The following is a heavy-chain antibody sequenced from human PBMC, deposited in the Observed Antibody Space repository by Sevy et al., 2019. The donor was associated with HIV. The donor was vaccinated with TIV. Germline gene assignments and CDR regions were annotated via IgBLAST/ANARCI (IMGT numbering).Heavy chain of an antibody. CDR2: IRYDGSNK. Sequence: GGSLRLSCAASGFTFSSYGMHWARQAPGKGLEWVAFIRYDGSNKYYADSVKGRFTISRDNSKNTLYLQMNSLRAEDTAVYYCAKGTDFWSGYYGFRYGMDVWGQGTTVTVSS. D-gene: IGHD3-3*01. J-gene: IGHJ6*02. CDR1: GFTFSSYG. V-gene: IGHV3-30*02. CDR3: AKGTDFWSGYYGFRYGMDV.